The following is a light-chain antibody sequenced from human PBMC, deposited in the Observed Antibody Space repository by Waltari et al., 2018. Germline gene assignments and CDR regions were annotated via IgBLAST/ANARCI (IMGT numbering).Light chain of an antibody. V-gene: IGKV3D-11*02. CDR2: DAS. J-gene: IGKJ3*01. CDR1: QSVSSY. CDR3: QQRSNWPIFT. Sequence: EIVLTQSPATLSLSPGERATLSCRASQSVSSYLAWYQQKPGQAPRLLIYDASNRATGIPARFSGSGPGTDFTLTISSLEPEDFAVYYCQQRSNWPIFTSGPGTKVDIK.